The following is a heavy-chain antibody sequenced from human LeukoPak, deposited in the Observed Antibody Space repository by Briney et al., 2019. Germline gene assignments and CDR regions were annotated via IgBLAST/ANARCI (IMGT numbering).Heavy chain of an antibody. CDR2: IYYGGST. CDR3: ARHLGIAAANPSFDY. D-gene: IGHD6-13*01. V-gene: IGHV4-39*01. CDR1: GDSVTSYY. J-gene: IGHJ4*02. Sequence: SETLSLTCTVSGDSVTSYYWSWIRQPPGKGLEWIGSIYYGGSTYYNPSLKSRVTISVDTSKNQFSLKLSSVTAADTAVYYCARHLGIAAANPSFDYWGQGTLVTVSS.